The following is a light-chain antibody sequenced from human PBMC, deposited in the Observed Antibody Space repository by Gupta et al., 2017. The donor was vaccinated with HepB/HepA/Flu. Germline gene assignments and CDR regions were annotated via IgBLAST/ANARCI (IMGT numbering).Light chain of an antibody. Sequence: SSVLTQPPSVSVAPGKTARITCGGNNTGSKSVHCYQQQPGDAPPLLVYDENDRRSGSPARFSCSTSGDTATLTISTVDAGDEADDYYQVSDNTSDNIWVFGTGTKLTVL. CDR2: DEN. V-gene: IGLV3-21*03. CDR3: QVSDNTSDNIWV. J-gene: IGLJ1*01. CDR1: NTGSKS.